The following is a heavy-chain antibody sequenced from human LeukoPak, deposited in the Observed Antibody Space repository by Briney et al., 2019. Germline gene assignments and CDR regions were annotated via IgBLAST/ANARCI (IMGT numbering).Heavy chain of an antibody. J-gene: IGHJ4*02. D-gene: IGHD1-26*01. CDR2: IGGTGETI. CDR3: ARDAPYLVGATYFDY. CDR1: GFDFNTYE. Sequence: GSLRLSCVASGFDFNTYEMTWVRQAPGKGLEWVSYIGGTGETIYYADSEKGRFTVSRDNAKNSVYLQMNSLRAEDTAVYYCARDAPYLVGATYFDYWGQGTLVTVSS. V-gene: IGHV3-48*03.